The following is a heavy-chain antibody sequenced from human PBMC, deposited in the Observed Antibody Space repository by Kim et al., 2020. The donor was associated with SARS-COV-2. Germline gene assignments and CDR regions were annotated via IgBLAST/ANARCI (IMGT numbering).Heavy chain of an antibody. CDR3: ATASSRGAYLTYFDY. CDR2: ISGSGAPT. D-gene: IGHD1-26*01. V-gene: IGHV3-23*01. Sequence: TISGSGAPTYYADSVKGRFTISRDDSKNTLHLQMNSLRAEDTAVYYCATASSRGAYLTYFDYWGPGVLVTVSS. J-gene: IGHJ4*01.